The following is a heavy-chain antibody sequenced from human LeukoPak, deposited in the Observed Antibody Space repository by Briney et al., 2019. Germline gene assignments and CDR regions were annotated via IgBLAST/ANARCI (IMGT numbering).Heavy chain of an antibody. V-gene: IGHV5-51*01. D-gene: IGHD3-10*01. CDR3: ARLTYYYGSGSYSLGYYFDY. J-gene: IGHJ4*02. CDR2: IYPDDSDT. CDR1: GYSFTSYW. Sequence: GESLKISCKGSGYSFTSYWIGWVRQMPRKGLEWMGIIYPDDSDTRYSPSFQGQVTISADKSISTAYLQWSSLKASDTAMYYCARLTYYYGSGSYSLGYYFDYWGQGTLVTVSS.